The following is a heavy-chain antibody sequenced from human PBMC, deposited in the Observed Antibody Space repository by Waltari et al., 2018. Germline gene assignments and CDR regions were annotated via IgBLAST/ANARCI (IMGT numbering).Heavy chain of an antibody. CDR1: GFTFKNFA. V-gene: IGHV3-23*04. Sequence: EVQLVESGGGLGQPGGSVRRAGAASGFTFKNFAMSWVRPAPGKGLEWVSTITESADTFYADSVKCRFATSRDNYKNTLSLQMNSLRAEDTAVYYCAKRWAIYYFEYWGQGNLVTVSS. J-gene: IGHJ4*02. CDR3: AKRWAIYYFEY. D-gene: IGHD3-9*01. CDR2: ITESADT.